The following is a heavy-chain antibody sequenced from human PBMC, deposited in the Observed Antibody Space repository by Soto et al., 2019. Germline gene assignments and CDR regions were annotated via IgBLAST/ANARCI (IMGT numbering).Heavy chain of an antibody. CDR1: GGTFSSYT. Sequence: VQLVQSGAEVKKPGSSVKVSCKASGGTFSSYTISWVRQAPGQGLEWMGRIIPILGIANYAQKFQGRVTITADKSTSTAYMELSSLRSEDTAVYYCARGIAALRTNYYYFYYMDVWGKGTTVTVSS. J-gene: IGHJ6*03. D-gene: IGHD6-13*01. V-gene: IGHV1-69*02. CDR2: IIPILGIA. CDR3: ARGIAALRTNYYYFYYMDV.